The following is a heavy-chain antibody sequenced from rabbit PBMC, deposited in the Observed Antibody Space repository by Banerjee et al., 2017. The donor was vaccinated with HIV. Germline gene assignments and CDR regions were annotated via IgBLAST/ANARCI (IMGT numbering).Heavy chain of an antibody. CDR1: GFSFSNKAV. CDR3: ARDRESGYYRVPYFNL. V-gene: IGHV1S45*01. J-gene: IGHJ4*01. CDR2: INAVTGKA. Sequence: QEQLVESGGGLVKPEGSLKLSCTASGFSFSNKAVMCWVRQAPGKGLEWIACINAVTGKAVYASWAKGRFAFSKTSSTTVTLQMTSLTAADTATYFCARDRESGYYRVPYFNLWGPGTLVTVS. D-gene: IGHD1-1*01.